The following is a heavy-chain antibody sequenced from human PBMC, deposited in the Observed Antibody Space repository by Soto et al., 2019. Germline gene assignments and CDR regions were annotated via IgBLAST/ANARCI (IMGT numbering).Heavy chain of an antibody. D-gene: IGHD3-22*01. CDR3: ATLDSSGYYDY. V-gene: IGHV3-30-3*01. CDR1: GFTFSSYP. Sequence: GGSLRLSCAASGFTFSSYPMHWVRQAPGKGLEWVAVISYDGSNKYYADSVKGRFTISRDNSKNTLYLQMNSLRAEDTAVYYCATLDSSGYYDYWGQGTLVTVSS. CDR2: ISYDGSNK. J-gene: IGHJ4*02.